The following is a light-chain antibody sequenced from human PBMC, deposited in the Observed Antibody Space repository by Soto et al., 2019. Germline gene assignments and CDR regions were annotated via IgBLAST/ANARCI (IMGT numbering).Light chain of an antibody. CDR2: SNN. J-gene: IGLJ2*01. Sequence: QSVLTQPPSASGTPGQRVTISCSGGSSNIGSNTVNWYQQLPGTAPKLLIYSNNQRPSGVPDRFSGSKSGTSASLAISGLKSEDEAGYYCAAWDDSLNVLFGGGTKLTVL. CDR1: SSNIGSNT. CDR3: AAWDDSLNVL. V-gene: IGLV1-44*01.